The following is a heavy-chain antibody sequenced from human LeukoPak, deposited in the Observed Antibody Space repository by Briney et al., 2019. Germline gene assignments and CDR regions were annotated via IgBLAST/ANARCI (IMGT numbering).Heavy chain of an antibody. CDR3: ARASRLYLVAIRY. J-gene: IGHJ4*02. D-gene: IGHD3-22*01. V-gene: IGHV1-8*01. CDR1: GDTFTSYD. Sequence: ASVKVSCKASGDTFTSYDINWVRQATGQGLEWMGWMNPNSGNTGYAQKFQGRVTMTRNTSISTAYMELSSLRSEDTAVYYCARASRLYLVAIRYWGQGTLVTVSS. CDR2: MNPNSGNT.